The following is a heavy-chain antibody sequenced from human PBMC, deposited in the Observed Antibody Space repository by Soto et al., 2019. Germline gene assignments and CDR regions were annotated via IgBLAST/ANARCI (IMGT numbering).Heavy chain of an antibody. CDR1: GFTFTSSA. CDR2: IVVGSGNT. V-gene: IGHV1-58*02. CDR3: AAAVATRDAFDI. J-gene: IGHJ3*02. D-gene: IGHD5-12*01. Sequence: GASVKVSCKASGFTFTSSAMQWVRQARGQRLEWIGWIVVGSGNTNYAQKFQERVTITRDMSTSTAYMELSSLRSEDTAVYYCAAAVATRDAFDIWGQGTMVTVSS.